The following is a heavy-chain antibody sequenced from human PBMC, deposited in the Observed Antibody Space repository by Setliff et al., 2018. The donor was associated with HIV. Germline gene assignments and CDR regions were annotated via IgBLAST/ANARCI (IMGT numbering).Heavy chain of an antibody. J-gene: IGHJ4*02. D-gene: IGHD3-22*01. V-gene: IGHV1-69*10. CDR3: ARDYSPTFYYYDSSGTFDY. CDR2: IIPILGIA. Sequence: GASVKVSCKASGGTFSSYAISWVRQAPGQGLEWMGGIIPILGIANYAQKFQGRVTITAVESTSTAYMELSSLRSGDTAVYYCARDYSPTFYYYDSSGTFDYWGQGTLVTVSS. CDR1: GGTFSSYA.